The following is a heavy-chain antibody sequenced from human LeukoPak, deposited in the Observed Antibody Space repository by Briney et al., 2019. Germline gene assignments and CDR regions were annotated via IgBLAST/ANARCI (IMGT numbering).Heavy chain of an antibody. J-gene: IGHJ3*02. CDR1: GFTSSSYG. CDR3: ARDYPPWRYSSSWYDAFDI. V-gene: IGHV3-30*03. CDR2: ISYDGSNK. Sequence: GSLRLSCAASGFTSSSYGMHWVRQAPGKGLEWVTVISYDGSNKYYADSVKGRFTISRDNSKNTLYLQMNSLRAEDTAVYYCARDYPPWRYSSSWYDAFDIWGQGTMVTVSS. D-gene: IGHD6-13*01.